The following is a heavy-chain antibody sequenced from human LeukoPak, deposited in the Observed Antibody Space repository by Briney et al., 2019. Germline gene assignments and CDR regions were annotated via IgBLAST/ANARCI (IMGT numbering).Heavy chain of an antibody. Sequence: KPSETLSLTCTVSGGSISSGDYYWSWIRQPPGKGLEWIGEINHSGSTNYNPSLKSRVTISVDTSKNQFSLKLSSVTAADTAVYYCARGRSSGWRYYGMDVWGQGTTVTVSS. CDR1: GGSISSGDYY. CDR3: ARGRSSGWRYYGMDV. J-gene: IGHJ6*02. CDR2: INHSGST. D-gene: IGHD6-19*01. V-gene: IGHV4-39*07.